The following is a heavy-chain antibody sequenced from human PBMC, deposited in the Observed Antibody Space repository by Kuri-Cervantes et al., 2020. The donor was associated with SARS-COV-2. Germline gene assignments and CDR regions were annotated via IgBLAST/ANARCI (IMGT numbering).Heavy chain of an antibody. CDR3: AKAYYDFWSGYYRGGYYFDY. D-gene: IGHD3-3*01. J-gene: IGHJ4*02. CDR2: ISGSGGST. CDR1: GFTFSSYS. Sequence: ETLSLTCAASGFTFSSYSMNWVRQAPGKGLEWVSAISGSGGSTYYADSVKGRFTISRDNSKNTLYLQMNSLRAEDTAVYYCAKAYYDFWSGYYRGGYYFDYWGQGTLVTVSS. V-gene: IGHV3-23*01.